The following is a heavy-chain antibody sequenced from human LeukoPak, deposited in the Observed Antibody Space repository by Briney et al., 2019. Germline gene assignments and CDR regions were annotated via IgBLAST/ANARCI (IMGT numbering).Heavy chain of an antibody. J-gene: IGHJ4*02. V-gene: IGHV3-11*04. CDR3: ARSQDGYNLMLFDY. D-gene: IGHD5-24*01. CDR2: ISSSGSTI. CDR1: GFTFSDYH. Sequence: PGGSLRLSCAASGFTFSDYHMSWIRQAPGKGLEWVSYISSSGSTIYYADSVKGRFTISRDNAKNSLYLQMNGLRAEDTAVYYCARSQDGYNLMLFDYWGQGTLVTVSS.